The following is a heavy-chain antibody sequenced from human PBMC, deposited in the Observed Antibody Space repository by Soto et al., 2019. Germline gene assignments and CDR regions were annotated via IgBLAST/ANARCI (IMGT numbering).Heavy chain of an antibody. CDR3: AGGAGRLIDY. J-gene: IGHJ4*02. D-gene: IGHD3-10*01. V-gene: IGHV3-7*03. Sequence: HRVGSMRLSGAASGFSSGSYRMNWVRQAPWKGLEWVAIIKKDGREKYYVDSVEGRFIISRDNVKNSLYLQMDSPRAEDTAVYYCAGGAGRLIDYWGRATLVTASS. CDR1: GFSSGSYR. CDR2: IKKDGREK.